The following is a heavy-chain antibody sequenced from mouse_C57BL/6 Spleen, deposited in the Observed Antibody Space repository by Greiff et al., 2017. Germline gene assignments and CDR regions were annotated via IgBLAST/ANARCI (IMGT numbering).Heavy chain of an antibody. CDR2: IYPSDSET. CDR3: ARRGGSWDVFDY. D-gene: IGHD4-1*01. J-gene: IGHJ2*01. Sequence: VQLQQSGAELVRPGASVKLSCTASGFNIKDDYMHWVKQRPGQGLEWIGNIYPSDSETHYNQKFKDKATLTVDKSSSTAYMQLSSLTSEDSAVYYCARRGGSWDVFDYWGQGTTLTVSS. V-gene: IGHV1-61*01. CDR1: GFNIKDDY.